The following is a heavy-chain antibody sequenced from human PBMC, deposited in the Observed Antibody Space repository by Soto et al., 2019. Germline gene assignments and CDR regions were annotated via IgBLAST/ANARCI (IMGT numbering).Heavy chain of an antibody. J-gene: IGHJ5*02. CDR3: ARVSGSTGRRTHNGWFDL. CDR1: GGSFSGYY. Sequence: PSETLSLTCAVYGGSFSGYYWSWIRQPPGKGLEWIGELNDSGGTNYNASLKSRVSMSGDTSKNQFSLKLNFVTAADTAVYYCARVSGSTGRRTHNGWFDLWGQGTLVTVSS. V-gene: IGHV4-34*01. CDR2: LNDSGGT. D-gene: IGHD4-17*01.